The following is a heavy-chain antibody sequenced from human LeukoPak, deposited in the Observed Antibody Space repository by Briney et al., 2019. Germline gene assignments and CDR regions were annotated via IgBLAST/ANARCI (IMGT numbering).Heavy chain of an antibody. CDR3: ARGYARFYYYYMDV. CDR1: GGSIRSYY. Sequence: SETLSFTCTVSGGSIRSYYWSWIRQPPGKGLEWIGYIYYSGSTNYNPSLKSRVTISVDTSKNQFSLKLSSVTAADTAVYYCARGYARFYYYYMDVWGKGTTVTVSS. J-gene: IGHJ6*03. D-gene: IGHD1-1*01. V-gene: IGHV4-59*12. CDR2: IYYSGST.